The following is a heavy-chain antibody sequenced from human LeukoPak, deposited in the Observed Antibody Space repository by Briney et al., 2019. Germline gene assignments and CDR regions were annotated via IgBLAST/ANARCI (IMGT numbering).Heavy chain of an antibody. V-gene: IGHV3-23*01. J-gene: IGHJ4*02. CDR3: AKGHNNYYFTIDY. Sequence: GGSLRLSCAASGFTFNMYGMGWVRQAPGKWPEWVAAIADSGGNTYYADSVKGRFTISRDNSRNTLSLQTNSLRAEDTAVYYCAKGHNNYYFTIDYWGQGTLVTVSS. CDR1: GFTFNMYG. CDR2: IADSGGNT. D-gene: IGHD2/OR15-2a*01.